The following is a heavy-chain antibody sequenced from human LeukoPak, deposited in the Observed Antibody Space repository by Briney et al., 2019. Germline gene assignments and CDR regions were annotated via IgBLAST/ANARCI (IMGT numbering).Heavy chain of an antibody. CDR2: ISYDGSNK. V-gene: IGHV3-30*04. D-gene: IGHD6-13*01. Sequence: GRSLRLSCAASGFTFSSYAMHWVRQAPGKGLEWVAVISYDGSNKYYADSVKGRFTISRDNSKNTLYLQMNSLRAEDTAVYYCAKDSYSNYYNGLDVWGQGTTVTVSS. CDR3: AKDSYSNYYNGLDV. CDR1: GFTFSSYA. J-gene: IGHJ6*02.